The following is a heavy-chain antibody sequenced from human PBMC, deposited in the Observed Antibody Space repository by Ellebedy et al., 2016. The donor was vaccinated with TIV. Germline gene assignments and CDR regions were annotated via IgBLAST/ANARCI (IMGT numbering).Heavy chain of an antibody. Sequence: GESLKISCAASGFTFSSYGMHWVRQAPGKGLEWVSYISSSGSTIYYADSVKGRFTISRDNAKNSLYLQMNSLRAEDTAVYYCAREIISTSSWSYYYYYGMDVWGQGTTVTVSS. CDR2: ISSSGSTI. V-gene: IGHV3-48*04. J-gene: IGHJ6*02. D-gene: IGHD6-13*01. CDR3: AREIISTSSWSYYYYYGMDV. CDR1: GFTFSSYG.